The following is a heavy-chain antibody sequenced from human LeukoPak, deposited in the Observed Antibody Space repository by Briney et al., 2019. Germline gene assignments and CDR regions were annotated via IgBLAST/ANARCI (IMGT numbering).Heavy chain of an antibody. CDR3: ARDANYYDASGLLFYDGFDT. V-gene: IGHV3-7*01. CDR2: ISEDGSEK. J-gene: IGHJ3*02. D-gene: IGHD3-22*01. Sequence: GGSLRLSCAPSGFTFRTYWMSWVREAPGKGLEWVANISEDGSEKNFVDSVKGRFTISRDNAKDSLYLKMNSLRAEDTAVYYWARDANYYDASGLLFYDGFDTWGQGTMVTVSS. CDR1: GFTFRTYW.